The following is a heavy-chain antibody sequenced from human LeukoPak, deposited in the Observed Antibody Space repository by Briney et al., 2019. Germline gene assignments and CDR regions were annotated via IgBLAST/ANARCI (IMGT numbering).Heavy chain of an antibody. Sequence: GGSLRLSCAASGFTFSSYSMNWVREAPGKGLGWVSSISSSSSYISYADSVKGRFTISRDNAKNSLYLQMNSLRAEDTAVYYCARDLWDAVTTTSFDYWGQGTLVTVSS. CDR2: ISSSSSYI. CDR1: GFTFSSYS. V-gene: IGHV3-21*01. D-gene: IGHD4-17*01. CDR3: ARDLWDAVTTTSFDY. J-gene: IGHJ4*02.